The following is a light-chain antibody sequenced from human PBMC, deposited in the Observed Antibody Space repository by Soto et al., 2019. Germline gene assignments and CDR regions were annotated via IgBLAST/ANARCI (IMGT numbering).Light chain of an antibody. Sequence: EIVLTQSPGTLSLSPGERATLSCRASQSVSSSYLAWYQQKPGQAPRLLIYDASNRATGVPARFSGSGSGTDFTLTISSLEPEEFAVYYCQQRLSWPITFGQGTRLEIK. V-gene: IGKV3D-20*02. CDR2: DAS. CDR3: QQRLSWPIT. CDR1: QSVSSSY. J-gene: IGKJ5*01.